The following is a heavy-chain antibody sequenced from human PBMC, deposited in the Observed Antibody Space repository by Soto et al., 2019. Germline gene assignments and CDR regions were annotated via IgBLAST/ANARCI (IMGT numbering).Heavy chain of an antibody. Sequence: EVQLVESGGGLVQPGRSLRLSCAASGFTFDDYAMHWVRQAPGKGLEWVSGISWNSGSIGYADSVKGRFTISRDNAKNSLYLQMNSLRAEDTALYYCAKSMVRGVIMEETNYYCYYMDVWGKGTTVTVSS. CDR1: GFTFDDYA. J-gene: IGHJ6*03. D-gene: IGHD3-10*01. CDR3: AKSMVRGVIMEETNYYCYYMDV. V-gene: IGHV3-9*01. CDR2: ISWNSGSI.